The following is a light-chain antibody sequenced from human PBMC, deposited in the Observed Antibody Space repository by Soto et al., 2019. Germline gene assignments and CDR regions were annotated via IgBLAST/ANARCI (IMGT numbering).Light chain of an antibody. Sequence: EIVLTQSPGTLSLSPGERATLSFRASQSISSTNLAWYQQKPGQAPRLLIYGASSRATGIPDRFSGSGSGTEFTLTISSLQSEDFAVYYCQQYNNWWTFGQGTKVDIK. CDR2: GAS. V-gene: IGKV3-20*01. J-gene: IGKJ1*01. CDR1: QSISSTN. CDR3: QQYNNWWT.